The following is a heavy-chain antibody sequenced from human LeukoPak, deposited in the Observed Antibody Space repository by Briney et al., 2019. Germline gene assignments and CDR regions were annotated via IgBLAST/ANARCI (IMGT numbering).Heavy chain of an antibody. CDR2: IYYSGST. CDR1: GGSISSSSYY. V-gene: IGHV4-39*07. J-gene: IGHJ4*02. Sequence: SETLSLTCTVSGGSISSSSYYWGWIRQPPGKGLEWIGSIYYSGSTYYNPSLKSRVTISVDTSKNQFSLKLSSVTAADTAVYYCARDGRDGYNYGYFDYWGQGTLVTVSS. CDR3: ARDGRDGYNYGYFDY. D-gene: IGHD5-24*01.